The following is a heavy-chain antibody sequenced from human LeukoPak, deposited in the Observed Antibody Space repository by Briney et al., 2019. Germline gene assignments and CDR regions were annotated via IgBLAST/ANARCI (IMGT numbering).Heavy chain of an antibody. CDR2: ISASGVDT. Sequence: GGSLRLSCAASGFTFSSYAMTWVRQAPGKGLEWVSAISASGVDTYYLDSVKGRFTISRDNSKNTLYLHMSSLRAEDTAVYFCAKRPRDSSGYYLGAFDGWGQGTAVTVSS. D-gene: IGHD3-22*01. CDR3: AKRPRDSSGYYLGAFDG. V-gene: IGHV3-23*01. CDR1: GFTFSSYA. J-gene: IGHJ3*01.